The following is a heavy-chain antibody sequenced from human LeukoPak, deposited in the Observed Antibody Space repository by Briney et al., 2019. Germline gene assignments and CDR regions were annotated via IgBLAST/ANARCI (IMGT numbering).Heavy chain of an antibody. CDR1: GGSISSGSYY. Sequence: SQTLSLTCTVSGGSISSGSYYWSWIRQPAGKGLEWIGRIYTSGSTNYNPSLKSRVTISVDTSKNQFSLKLSSVTAADTAVYFCAKQGDAVIAIFDPWGQGTLVTVSS. CDR3: AKQGDAVIAIFDP. J-gene: IGHJ5*01. D-gene: IGHD3-9*01. V-gene: IGHV4-61*02. CDR2: IYTSGST.